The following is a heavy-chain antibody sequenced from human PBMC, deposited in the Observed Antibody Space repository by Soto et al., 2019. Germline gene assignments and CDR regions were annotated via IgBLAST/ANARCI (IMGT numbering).Heavy chain of an antibody. CDR3: ASTWWLPRWGDDI. V-gene: IGHV3-23*01. CDR1: GFTFSSYA. CDR2: ISGSGGST. J-gene: IGHJ3*02. Sequence: GGSLRLSCAASGFTFSSYAMSWVRQAPGKGLEWVSAISGSGGSTYYADSVKGRLTISRDNSKNTLYLQMNSLRAEDTAVYYCASTWWLPRWGDDIWGQGTMVTVSS. D-gene: IGHD2-15*01.